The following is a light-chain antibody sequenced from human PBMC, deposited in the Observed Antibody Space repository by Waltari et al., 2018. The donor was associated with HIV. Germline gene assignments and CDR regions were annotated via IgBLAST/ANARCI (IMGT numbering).Light chain of an antibody. CDR3: YSTDSAGTLVV. V-gene: IGLV3-10*01. J-gene: IGLJ2*01. CDR1: ALTQKS. CDR2: EDS. Sequence: SSELTPPPSVSVSPGQTAKRTCLREALTQKSGYWFQQQSGQAPLLVIYEDSKRPSGIPERFSGSTSGTTTTLTISGAQVDDEGDYYCYSTDSAGTLVVFGGGTKLTVL.